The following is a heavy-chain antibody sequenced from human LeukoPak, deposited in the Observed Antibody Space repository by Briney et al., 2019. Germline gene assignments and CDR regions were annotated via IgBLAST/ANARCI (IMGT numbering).Heavy chain of an antibody. CDR3: AKSTPSLQYSDY. CDR2: ISGSGGST. J-gene: IGHJ4*02. V-gene: IGHV3-23*01. Sequence: PGGSLRLSCAASGFTFSNYEMNWVRQSPGKGLEWVSAISGSGGSTYYADSVKGRFTISRDNSKNTLYLQMNSLRAEDTAVYYCAKSTPSLQYSDYWGQGTLVTVSS. CDR1: GFTFSNYE. D-gene: IGHD4-11*01.